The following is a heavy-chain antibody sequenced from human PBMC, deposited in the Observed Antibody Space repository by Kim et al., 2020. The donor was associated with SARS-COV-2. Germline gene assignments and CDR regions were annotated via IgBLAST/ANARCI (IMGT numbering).Heavy chain of an antibody. Sequence: EKYYVDSVKVRFPISRDNAKNSLSLQMSSLRAGDTAVYYCARVRAGYSSTWGQGTLVTVSS. CDR3: ARVRAGYSST. V-gene: IGHV3-7*01. J-gene: IGHJ5*01. D-gene: IGHD6-13*01. CDR2: EK.